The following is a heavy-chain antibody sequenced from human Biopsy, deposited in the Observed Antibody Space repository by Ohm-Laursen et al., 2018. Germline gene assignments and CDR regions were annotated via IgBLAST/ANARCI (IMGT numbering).Heavy chain of an antibody. CDR2: IRSGGDYM. V-gene: IGHV3-21*01. Sequence: SLRLSCAAPGFTLSYYSMTWVRQAPGKGLEWVSSIRSGGDYMFYADSVKGRFTISRDNAKNSLYLQMNSLRAEDTAVYYCARDYQPKIMTIHYYYYGMDVWGLGTTVTVSS. J-gene: IGHJ6*02. D-gene: IGHD2-2*01. CDR1: GFTLSYYS. CDR3: ARDYQPKIMTIHYYYYGMDV.